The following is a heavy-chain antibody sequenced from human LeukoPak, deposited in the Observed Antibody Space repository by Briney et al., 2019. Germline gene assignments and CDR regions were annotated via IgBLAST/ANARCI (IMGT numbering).Heavy chain of an antibody. Sequence: SETLSLTCTVSGGSISSYYWSWIRQPPGKGLEWIGYIYYSGSTNYNPSLRSRVTISVDTSKNQFSLKLSSVTAADTAVYYCARFPSRYCSGGSCYSRGDAFDIWGQGTMVTVSS. J-gene: IGHJ3*02. CDR1: GGSISSYY. CDR3: ARFPSRYCSGGSCYSRGDAFDI. D-gene: IGHD2-15*01. CDR2: IYYSGST. V-gene: IGHV4-59*01.